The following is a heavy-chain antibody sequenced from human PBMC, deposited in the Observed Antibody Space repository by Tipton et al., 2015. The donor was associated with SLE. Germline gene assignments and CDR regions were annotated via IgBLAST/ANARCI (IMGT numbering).Heavy chain of an antibody. CDR1: GYSFTNYW. CDR3: GRETTPNGGAYGLDV. CDR2: TYPGTSDT. D-gene: IGHD4-11*01. J-gene: IGHJ6*02. Sequence: QLVQSGAEVRKPGESLKISCKASGYSFTNYWIAWVRQMPGKGLEWMGITYPGTSDTRYSPSFQGQVTISTDNSISTAYLQWSSLEASDSAMYYCGRETTPNGGAYGLDVWGQGTTVSVSS. V-gene: IGHV5-51*03.